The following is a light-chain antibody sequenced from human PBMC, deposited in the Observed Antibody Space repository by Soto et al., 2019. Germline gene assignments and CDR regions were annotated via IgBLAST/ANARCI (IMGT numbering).Light chain of an antibody. V-gene: IGLV1-47*01. CDR3: AAWDDSLSGYV. CDR2: RNS. Sequence: QSVLTQPPSASGTPGQRVTISCSGSISNIGNNYVYWYQQFPGTAPKLLIYRNSQRHSGVPDRFSGSKSGTSASLAISGLRSEDEADYYCAAWDDSLSGYVFGTGTKLTVL. CDR1: ISNIGNNY. J-gene: IGLJ1*01.